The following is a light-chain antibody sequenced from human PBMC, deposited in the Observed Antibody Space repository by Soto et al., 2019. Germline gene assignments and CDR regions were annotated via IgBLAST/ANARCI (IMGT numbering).Light chain of an antibody. V-gene: IGKV3-20*01. Sequence: VLTQSPATLSLSPGERATLSCRASQSVSSSYLAWYQQKPGQAPRLLIYNASSRATGIPDRFSGSGSGTDFTLTVSRLEPEDFAVYYCQQYGSSRPLTFGGGTKVDNK. CDR3: QQYGSSRPLT. CDR1: QSVSSSY. CDR2: NAS. J-gene: IGKJ4*01.